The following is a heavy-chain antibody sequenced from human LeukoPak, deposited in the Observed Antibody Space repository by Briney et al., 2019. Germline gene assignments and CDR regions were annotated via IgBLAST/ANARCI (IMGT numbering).Heavy chain of an antibody. CDR1: GITFSSYA. Sequence: GGSLRLSCAASGITFSSYAMSWVRRAPGKGLEWVAVISFDGSDKYYTDSVKGRFTVSRDNSKNTLYLQMNSLRAEETAVYFCARDFSYSNSRIFDYWGQGTLVTVSS. CDR3: ARDFSYSNSRIFDY. CDR2: ISFDGSDK. V-gene: IGHV3-30-3*01. J-gene: IGHJ4*02. D-gene: IGHD4-11*01.